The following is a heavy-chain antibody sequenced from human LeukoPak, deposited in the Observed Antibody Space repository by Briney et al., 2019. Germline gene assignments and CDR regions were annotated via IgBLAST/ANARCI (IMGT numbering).Heavy chain of an antibody. Sequence: GGSLRLSCAASGFTFSSYAMSWVRQAPGKGLESVSAISGSGGSTYYADSVKGRFTISRDNSKNTLYLQMNSLRAEDTAVYYCARSYDSSGYYYFYYWGQGTLVTVSS. D-gene: IGHD3-22*01. CDR3: ARSYDSSGYYYFYY. J-gene: IGHJ4*02. CDR1: GFTFSSYA. V-gene: IGHV3-23*01. CDR2: ISGSGGST.